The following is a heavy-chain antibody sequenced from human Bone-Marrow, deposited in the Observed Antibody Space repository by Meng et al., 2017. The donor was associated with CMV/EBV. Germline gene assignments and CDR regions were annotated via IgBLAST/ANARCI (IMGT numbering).Heavy chain of an antibody. CDR1: GFTFSSYG. D-gene: IGHD2-2*01. J-gene: IGHJ6*02. CDR3: AKTFTSRRDYYYGLAV. CDR2: IWYDGSNK. Sequence: GESLKISCAASGFTFSSYGMHWVRQAPGKGLEWVAVIWYDGSNKYYADSVKGRFTISRDNSKNTLYLQMNSLRAEDTAVYYCAKTFTSRRDYYYGLAVWIQLTAVTVSS. V-gene: IGHV3-33*06.